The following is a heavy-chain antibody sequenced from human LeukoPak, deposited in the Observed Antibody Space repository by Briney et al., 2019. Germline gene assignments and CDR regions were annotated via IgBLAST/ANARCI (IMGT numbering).Heavy chain of an antibody. CDR1: GYIFTDYY. J-gene: IGHJ4*02. V-gene: IGHV1/OR15-1*04. CDR2: INPNSGGT. CDR3: ARVVLDHYYDSSGYLGTLDY. D-gene: IGHD3-22*01. Sequence: ASVKVSCKASGYIFTDYYMHWVRQAPGQELGWMGRINPNSGGTNYAQKFQGRVTMTRDTSISTAYMELRSLRSDDTAVYYCARVVLDHYYDSSGYLGTLDYWGQGTLVTVSS.